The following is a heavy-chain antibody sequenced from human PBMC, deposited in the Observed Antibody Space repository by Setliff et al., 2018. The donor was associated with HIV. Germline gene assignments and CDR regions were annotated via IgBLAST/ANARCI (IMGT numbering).Heavy chain of an antibody. CDR1: GYTFTSYS. CDR3: ATQLRRGYSYGSLFDY. CDR2: INAGNDNP. D-gene: IGHD5-18*01. V-gene: IGHV1-3*01. J-gene: IGHJ4*02. Sequence: ASVKVSCKASGYTFTSYSINWVRQAPGQGLEWLGWINAGNDNPKYSQKFQGRVTMTRDTSTSTVYMELNSLRAEDTAVYYCATQLRRGYSYGSLFDYWGQGTLVTVSS.